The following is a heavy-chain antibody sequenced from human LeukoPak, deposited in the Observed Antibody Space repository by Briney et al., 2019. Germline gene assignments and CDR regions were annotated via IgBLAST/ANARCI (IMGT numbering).Heavy chain of an antibody. D-gene: IGHD3-16*01. CDR1: GFTFSNSA. Sequence: GGSLRLSCAASGFTFSNSALTWIRQLPGEGREWVSTISNAGSDTYYADFVKGRFTIARDNSRNTVYLQMNSLRTEDTAVYYCALLGAGDLDYWGQGTLVTVSS. J-gene: IGHJ4*02. CDR3: ALLGAGDLDY. V-gene: IGHV3-23*01. CDR2: ISNAGSDT.